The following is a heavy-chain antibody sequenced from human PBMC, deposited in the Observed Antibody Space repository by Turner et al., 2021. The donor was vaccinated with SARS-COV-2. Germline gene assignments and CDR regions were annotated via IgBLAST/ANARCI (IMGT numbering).Heavy chain of an antibody. CDR3: ARHWEVAAAAYLARFDP. J-gene: IGHJ5*02. D-gene: IGHD6-13*01. CDR1: GGPISSSSYY. V-gene: IGHV4-39*01. CDR2: IYYSGST. Sequence: QLQLKVSGPGLVKPSETLSLPCPAPGGPISSSSYYGGWIRQPPGKGLEWIGGIYYSGSTYDNPALKSRVTITVDTSKNQFSLKLTSVTAADTAVYFCARHWEVAAAAYLARFDPWGQGTLVTVSS.